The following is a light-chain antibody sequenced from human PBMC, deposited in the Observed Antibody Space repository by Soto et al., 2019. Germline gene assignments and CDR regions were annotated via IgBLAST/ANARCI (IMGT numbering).Light chain of an antibody. CDR3: EQYGSSPLT. Sequence: EIVLTQSPGTLSLSPGERATLSCRASQSVSSSYLAWYHQKPGQAPRLLIYVASSRATGIPDWFSGSGSGKHLTLTISRLELKDFAVYYCEQYGSSPLTFGGGTKVEIK. CDR2: VAS. V-gene: IGKV3-20*01. CDR1: QSVSSSY. J-gene: IGKJ4*01.